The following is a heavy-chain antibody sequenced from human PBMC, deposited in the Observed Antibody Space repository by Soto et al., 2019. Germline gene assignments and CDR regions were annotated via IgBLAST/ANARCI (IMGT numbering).Heavy chain of an antibody. CDR1: GGTFSSYT. CDR2: IIPILGIA. CDR3: ARERDTAMVGY. V-gene: IGHV1-69*08. J-gene: IGHJ4*02. D-gene: IGHD5-18*01. Sequence: QVQLVQSGAEVKKPGSSVKVSCKASGGTFSSYTISWVRQAPGQGLEWMGRIIPILGIANYAQKFQGRVKISADKSTSTAYMELSSLRSEDTAVYYCARERDTAMVGYWGQGTLVTVSS.